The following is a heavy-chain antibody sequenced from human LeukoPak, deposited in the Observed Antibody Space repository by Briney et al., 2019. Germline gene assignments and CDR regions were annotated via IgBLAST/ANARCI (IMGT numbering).Heavy chain of an antibody. CDR2: IYYSGIT. CDR1: GDSISTSSFY. J-gene: IGHJ4*02. D-gene: IGHD3-22*01. CDR3: ARSYYYDYRQIDY. Sequence: SETLSLTCTVSGDSISTSSFYWGWIRQPPGKGLEWLGSIYYSGITHYNPSLKSPVTISVGTSKNQFSLHLYSVTAADTAVFYCARSYYYDYRQIDYWGQGTLVTVSS. V-gene: IGHV4-39*01.